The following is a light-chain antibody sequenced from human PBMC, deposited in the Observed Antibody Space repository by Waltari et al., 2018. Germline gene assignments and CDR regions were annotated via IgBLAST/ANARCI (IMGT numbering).Light chain of an antibody. CDR3: SSYTSSSTSLV. Sequence: QSALTQPASVSGSPGQSITISCTGTSSYVGGYNYVSGYQQHPGKAPKLMIYDVSNRPSGVSNRFSGSKSGNTASLTISGLQAEDEADYYCSSYTSSSTSLVFGTGTKVTVL. CDR2: DVS. J-gene: IGLJ1*01. V-gene: IGLV2-14*03. CDR1: SSYVGGYNY.